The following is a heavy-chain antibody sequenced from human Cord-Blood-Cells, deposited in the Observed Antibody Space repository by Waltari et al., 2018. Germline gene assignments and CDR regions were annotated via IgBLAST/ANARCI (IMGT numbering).Heavy chain of an antibody. CDR1: GGSFSGYY. V-gene: IGHV4-34*01. Sequence: QVQLQPWGAGLLKPSETLSLTCAVYGGSFSGYYWSWIRRPPGKGLEWIGEINHSGSTNYNPSLKSRVTISVDTSKNQFSLKLSSVTAADTAVYYCARGRIAARPNWDWFDPWGQGTLVTVSS. CDR3: ARGRIAARPNWDWFDP. CDR2: INHSGST. D-gene: IGHD6-6*01. J-gene: IGHJ5*02.